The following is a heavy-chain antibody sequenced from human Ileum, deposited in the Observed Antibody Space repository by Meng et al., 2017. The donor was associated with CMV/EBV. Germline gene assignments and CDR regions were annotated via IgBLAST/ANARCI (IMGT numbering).Heavy chain of an antibody. Sequence: GGSLRLSCAVSEFTFSSYWMHWVRQAPGKGLVWVSRINSDGSGTTYVDSVKGRFTISRDNAKNTLYLQMNSLRAEDTAVYYCARGNAHAFDYWGQGTLVTVSS. V-gene: IGHV3-74*01. CDR1: EFTFSSYW. D-gene: IGHD1-1*01. CDR3: ARGNAHAFDY. CDR2: INSDGSGT. J-gene: IGHJ4*02.